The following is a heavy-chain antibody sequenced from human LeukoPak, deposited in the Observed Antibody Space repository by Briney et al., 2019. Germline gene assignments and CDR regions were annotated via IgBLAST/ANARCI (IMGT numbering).Heavy chain of an antibody. CDR1: GFTFSSYG. J-gene: IGHJ4*02. Sequence: PGGSLRLSCAASGFTFSSYGMHWVRQAPGKGLEWVSYISSSGSTIYYADSVKGRFTISRDNAKNSLYLQMNSLRAEDTAVYYCARDGYDSSGYYFDYWGQGTLVTVSS. CDR3: ARDGYDSSGYYFDY. V-gene: IGHV3-48*04. D-gene: IGHD3-22*01. CDR2: ISSSGSTI.